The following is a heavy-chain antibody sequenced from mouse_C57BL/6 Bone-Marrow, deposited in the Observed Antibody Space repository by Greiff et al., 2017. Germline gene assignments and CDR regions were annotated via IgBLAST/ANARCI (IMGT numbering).Heavy chain of an antibody. J-gene: IGHJ2*01. CDR2: IDPELGDT. V-gene: IGHV14-4*01. CDR3: SSFDGNYFDF. D-gene: IGHD2-3*01. Sequence: VQLKQSGAELVRPGASVTLSCTASGSNIKDAYIHWVKQRPEQGLEWIGCIDPELGDTEYASKFQGKATITLDTSSNTAYLQLSSLTSEDTAVYYCSSFDGNYFDFWGQGPPLTVAS. CDR1: GSNIKDAY.